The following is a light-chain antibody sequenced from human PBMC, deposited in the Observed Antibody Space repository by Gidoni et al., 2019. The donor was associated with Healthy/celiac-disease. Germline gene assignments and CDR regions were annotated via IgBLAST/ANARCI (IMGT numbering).Light chain of an antibody. J-gene: IGKJ4*01. CDR2: AAP. CDR3: QQSYSNPPLT. CDR1: QSMSSY. V-gene: IGKV1-39*01. Sequence: DIQMTQSPSSLSASVGDRVTITCRASQSMSSYLNWYHQKPGKATQLLIYAAPSLQNGVPSRFSGSGSGTDFTRTISSLQPEDFATYYCQQSYSNPPLTFGGGTKVEIK.